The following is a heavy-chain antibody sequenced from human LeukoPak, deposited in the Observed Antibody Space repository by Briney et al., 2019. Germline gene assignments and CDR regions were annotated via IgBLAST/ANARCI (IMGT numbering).Heavy chain of an antibody. CDR1: GFTFSSYE. D-gene: IGHD6-13*01. CDR2: ISSGATSI. J-gene: IGHJ3*02. V-gene: IGHV3-48*03. CDR3: ATNSRVSYAFAT. Sequence: GGSLRLSCAASGFTFSSYEMNWVRQTPGMGLEWIAYISSGATSIYYADSVKGRFNISRDNAKNSLNLQMNSLRAEDTAVYYCATNSRVSYAFATWGQGTMVTVSA.